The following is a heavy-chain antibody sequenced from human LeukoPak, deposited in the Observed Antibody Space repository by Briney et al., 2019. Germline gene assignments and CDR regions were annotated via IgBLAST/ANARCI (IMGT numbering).Heavy chain of an antibody. J-gene: IGHJ6*02. CDR1: GFTFSSYS. Sequence: GGSLRLSCAASGFTFSSYSMSWVRQAPGKGLEWVSSISSSSSYICYADSVKGRFTISRDNAKNSLYLQMNSLRAEDTAVYYCARAPDRLAARPYYYYGMDVWGQGTTVTVSS. V-gene: IGHV3-21*01. CDR3: ARAPDRLAARPYYYYGMDV. D-gene: IGHD6-6*01. CDR2: ISSSSSYI.